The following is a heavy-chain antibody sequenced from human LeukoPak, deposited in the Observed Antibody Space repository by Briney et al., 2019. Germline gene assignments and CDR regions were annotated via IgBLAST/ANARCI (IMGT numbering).Heavy chain of an antibody. D-gene: IGHD4-23*01. CDR2: ISSSSSYI. J-gene: IGHJ4*02. CDR1: GFTFSRYW. CDR3: ARGRYGGNSAPPPF. V-gene: IGHV3-21*01. Sequence: GGSLRLSCAASGFTFSRYWMNWVRQAPGKGLEWVSSISSSSSYIYYADSVKGRFTISRDNAKNSLYLQMNSLRAEDTAVYYCARGRYGGNSAPPPFWGQGTLVTVSS.